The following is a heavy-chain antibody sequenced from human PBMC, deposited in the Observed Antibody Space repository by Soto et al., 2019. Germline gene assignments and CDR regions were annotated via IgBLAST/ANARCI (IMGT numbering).Heavy chain of an antibody. V-gene: IGHV3-23*01. D-gene: IGHD3-16*02. CDR3: AKVSMITFGGAIPYFDY. J-gene: IGHJ4*02. Sequence: GALRVSCAASGFTFSSYAMSWVRQAPGKGLEWVSAISGSGGSTYYADSVKGRFTISRDNSKNTLYLQMNSLRAEDTAVYYCAKVSMITFGGAIPYFDYWGQGTLVTVSS. CDR2: ISGSGGST. CDR1: GFTFSSYA.